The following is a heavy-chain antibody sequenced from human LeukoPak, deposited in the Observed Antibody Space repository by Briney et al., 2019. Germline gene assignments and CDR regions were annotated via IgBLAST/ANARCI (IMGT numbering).Heavy chain of an antibody. V-gene: IGHV3-23*01. D-gene: IGHD6-13*01. CDR3: AKDGSSSWQDKYFQH. CDR1: GFTFSSYA. CDR2: MSASGGST. Sequence: PGGSLRLSCVASGFTFSSYAMSWVRQAPGKWLEWVSSMSASGGSTYYADSVKGRFTISRDNPKNTLYLQVNSLRAEDTAVYYCAKDGSSSWQDKYFQHWGQGTLVAVSS. J-gene: IGHJ1*01.